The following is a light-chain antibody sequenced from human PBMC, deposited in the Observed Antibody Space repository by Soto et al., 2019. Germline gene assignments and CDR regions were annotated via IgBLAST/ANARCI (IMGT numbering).Light chain of an antibody. J-gene: IGKJ1*01. CDR3: QQYGSSPWT. CDR2: GAS. Sequence: EIVLTQSPGTLSLSPGERATLSCRASQSVSSSYLAWYQQKPGQAPRLLIYGASSRATGIPDKCSGSGSGTDFTLTISRLEPEDFGVYYCQQYGSSPWTFGQGTKV. CDR1: QSVSSSY. V-gene: IGKV3-20*01.